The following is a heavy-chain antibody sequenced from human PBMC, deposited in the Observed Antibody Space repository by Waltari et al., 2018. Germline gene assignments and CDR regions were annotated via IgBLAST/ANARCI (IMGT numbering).Heavy chain of an antibody. J-gene: IGHJ6*02. CDR2: TYYRSKWYN. CDR3: ARGGYSTTIYYYGMDV. CDR1: GAIVSSHSAA. V-gene: IGHV6-1*01. Sequence: QVQLQQSGPGLVKPSQTLSLPCAISGAIVSSHSAAWNWIRLSPSRGLEWLGRTYYRSKWYNDYAVSVKSRITINPDTSKNQFSLQLNSVTPEDTAVYYCARGGYSTTIYYYGMDVWGQGTTVTVSS. D-gene: IGHD6-13*01.